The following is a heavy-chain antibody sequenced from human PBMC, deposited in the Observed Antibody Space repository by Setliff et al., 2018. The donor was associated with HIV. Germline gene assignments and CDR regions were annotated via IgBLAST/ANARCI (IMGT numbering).Heavy chain of an antibody. CDR3: ARGAIDSTGYDFFDY. CDR2: ICYSGTT. J-gene: IGHJ4*02. V-gene: IGHV4-59*11. D-gene: IGHD2-8*02. CDR1: GGSISSHC. Sequence: SETLSLTCIVSGGSISSHCWSWIRQPQGKGLEWIGYICYSGTTDYNPSLKSRVTISVDTAKNQFSLRLNSVTAADTAVYYCARGAIDSTGYDFFDYWGQGALVTVSS.